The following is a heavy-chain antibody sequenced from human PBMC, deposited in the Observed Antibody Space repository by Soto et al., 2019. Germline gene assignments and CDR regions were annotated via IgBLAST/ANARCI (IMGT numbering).Heavy chain of an antibody. CDR1: GGSISSGDYY. V-gene: IGHV4-30-4*01. Sequence: SETLSLTCTFSGGSISSGDYYWSWIRQPPGKGLEWIGYIYYSGSTYYNPSLKSRVTISVDTSKNQFSLKLSSVTAADTAVYYCARARTRYYYDSSGYYSTDWGQGTLVTVSS. CDR3: ARARTRYYYDSSGYYSTD. D-gene: IGHD3-22*01. J-gene: IGHJ4*02. CDR2: IYYSGST.